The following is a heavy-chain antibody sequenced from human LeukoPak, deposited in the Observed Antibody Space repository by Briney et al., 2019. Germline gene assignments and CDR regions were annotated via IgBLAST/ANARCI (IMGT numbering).Heavy chain of an antibody. V-gene: IGHV1-18*01. Sequence: ASVKVSCKASGYTFTSYGISWVRQAPGQGLEWMGWISAYNGNTNYAQKLQGRVTMTTDTSTSTAYMELRSLGSDDTAVYYCARDRWFGELLSIRTNDYWGQGTLVTVSS. CDR2: ISAYNGNT. CDR3: ARDRWFGELLSIRTNDY. CDR1: GYTFTSYG. J-gene: IGHJ4*02. D-gene: IGHD3-10*01.